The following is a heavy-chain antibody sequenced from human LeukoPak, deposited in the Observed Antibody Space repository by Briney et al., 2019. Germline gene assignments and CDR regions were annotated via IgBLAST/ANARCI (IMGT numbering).Heavy chain of an antibody. D-gene: IGHD2-15*01. CDR2: IYYSGST. J-gene: IGHJ5*02. CDR3: ASIVAATPIWFDP. V-gene: IGHV4-59*01. CDR1: GASISSYY. Sequence: SATLSLTCTVSGASISSYYWCWIRQPPGKGLEWIGYIYYSGSTNYNHSLKSRFTISVDKSKNTFYPKLNCVTAADPAVYYWASIVAATPIWFDPWGQGTLVTVSS.